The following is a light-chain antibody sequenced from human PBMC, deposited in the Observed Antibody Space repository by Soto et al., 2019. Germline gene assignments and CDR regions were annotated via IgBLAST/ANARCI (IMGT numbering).Light chain of an antibody. V-gene: IGKV1-39*01. CDR3: QQANSFPFT. CDR2: AAS. J-gene: IGKJ5*01. Sequence: DIQMTQSPSSLSASVGARVPIACRASQSISNYLNWYQQRPGKAPKLLIYAASSLQSGVPSRFSGSGSGTDFTLTISSLQPEDFATYYCQQANSFPFTFGQGTRLEN. CDR1: QSISNY.